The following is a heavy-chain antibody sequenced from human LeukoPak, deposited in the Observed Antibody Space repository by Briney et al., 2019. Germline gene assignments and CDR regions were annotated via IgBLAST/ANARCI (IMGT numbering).Heavy chain of an antibody. CDR1: SGSISSNTY. CDR3: ATKTIAVAGDS. V-gene: IGHV4-4*02. D-gene: IGHD6-19*01. CDR2: ISHSGST. Sequence: SGTLSLTCAVSSGSISSNTYWSWVRQPPGKGLEWIGEISHSGSTNYNPSPQSRVTISLDKSKNQVSLNLTSVTAADTAVYYRATKTIAVAGDSWGQGTLVTVSS. J-gene: IGHJ4*02.